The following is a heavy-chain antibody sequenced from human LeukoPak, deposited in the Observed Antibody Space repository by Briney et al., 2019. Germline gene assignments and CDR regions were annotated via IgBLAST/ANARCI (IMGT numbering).Heavy chain of an antibody. V-gene: IGHV3-7*01. CDR2: IKQDGSEK. J-gene: IGHJ4*02. D-gene: IGHD1-26*01. CDR3: ARDKIVGATHFDY. Sequence: GGSLRLSCAASGFTFSSCWMSWVRQAPGKGLEWVANIKQDGSEKYYVDSVKGRFTISRDNAKNSLYLQMNSLRAEDTAVYYCARDKIVGATHFDYWGQGTLVTVSS. CDR1: GFTFSSCW.